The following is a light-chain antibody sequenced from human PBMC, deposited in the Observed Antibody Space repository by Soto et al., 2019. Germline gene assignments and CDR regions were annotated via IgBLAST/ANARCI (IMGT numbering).Light chain of an antibody. V-gene: IGKV1-39*01. J-gene: IGKJ1*01. CDR1: LTIGHS. CDR3: QQTYNLPRT. CDR2: GAS. Sequence: DIQMTQYPSSLSASVGDRVTITCRASLTIGHSLSWFQQKAGKPPTLLIYGASALQRGVPARFSGSGSRTEFTLTINKMQREDFSTFYCQQTYNLPRTFGQGTKV.